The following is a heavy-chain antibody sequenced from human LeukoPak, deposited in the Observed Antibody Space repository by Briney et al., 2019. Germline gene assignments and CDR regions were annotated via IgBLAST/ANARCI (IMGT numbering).Heavy chain of an antibody. CDR1: GFTFSNNW. CDR3: AREGCGSTSCSAYWSFDL. Sequence: GGSLRLSCAASGFTFSNNWMSWVRQAPGKGLEWVANIKQDGSEKDYVDSVKGRFTISRDNAKDSLYLQMNSLRAEDTAVYYCAREGCGSTSCSAYWSFDLWGRGTLVTASS. J-gene: IGHJ2*01. CDR2: IKQDGSEK. D-gene: IGHD2-2*01. V-gene: IGHV3-7*01.